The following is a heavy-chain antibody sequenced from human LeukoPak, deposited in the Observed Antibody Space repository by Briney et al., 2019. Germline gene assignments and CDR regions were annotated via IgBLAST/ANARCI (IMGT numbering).Heavy chain of an antibody. D-gene: IGHD3-3*01. CDR1: GGTFSSYA. J-gene: IGHJ5*02. V-gene: IGHV1-69*13. CDR3: ARDSRSVTYYDFSSGYYEFDP. CDR2: IIPIFGTA. Sequence: ASVKVSCKASGGTFSSYAISWVRQAPGQGLEWMGGIIPIFGTANYAQKFQGRVTITADESTSTAYMELSSLRSEDTAVYYCARDSRSVTYYDFSSGYYEFDPWGQGTLVTVSS.